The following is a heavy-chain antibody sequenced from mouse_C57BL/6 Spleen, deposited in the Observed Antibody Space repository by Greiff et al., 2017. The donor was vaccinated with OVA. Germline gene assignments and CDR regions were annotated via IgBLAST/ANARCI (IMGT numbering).Heavy chain of an antibody. D-gene: IGHD2-2*01. CDR1: GYTFTDYY. Sequence: EVQLQQSGPVLVKPGASVKMSCKASGYTFTDYYMNWVKQSHGKSLEWIGVINPYNGGTSYNQKFKGKATLTVDKSSSPAYMELNSLTSEDSAVYYCARRASMVTTNYAMDYWGQGTSVTVSS. V-gene: IGHV1-19*01. CDR3: ARRASMVTTNYAMDY. J-gene: IGHJ4*01. CDR2: INPYNGGT.